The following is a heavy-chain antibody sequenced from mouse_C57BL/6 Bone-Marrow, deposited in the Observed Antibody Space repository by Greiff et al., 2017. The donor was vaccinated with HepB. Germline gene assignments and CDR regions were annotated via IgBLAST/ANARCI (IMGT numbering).Heavy chain of an antibody. D-gene: IGHD5-1*01. CDR2: INPSTGGT. CDR1: GYSFTGYY. Sequence: VQLQQSGPELVKPGASVKISCKASGYSFTGYYMNWVKQSPEKSLEWIGEINPSTGGTTYNQKFKAKATLTVDKSSSTAYMQLKSLTSEDSAVYYCVHSTFYYAMDYWGQGTSVTVSS. CDR3: VHSTFYYAMDY. J-gene: IGHJ4*01. V-gene: IGHV1-42*01.